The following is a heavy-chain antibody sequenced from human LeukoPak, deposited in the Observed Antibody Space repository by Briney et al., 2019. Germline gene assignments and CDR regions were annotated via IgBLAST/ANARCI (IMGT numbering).Heavy chain of an antibody. D-gene: IGHD5-18*01. CDR2: ISSSSTYI. Sequence: PGGSLRLSCAASGFTFSSYSMNWVRQAPGKGLEWVSSISSSSTYIYYADSVKGRFTISRDNAKNSLYLQMNSLRAEDTAVYYCARVHTAILDYWGQGTLVTVSS. J-gene: IGHJ4*02. CDR3: ARVHTAILDY. CDR1: GFTFSSYS. V-gene: IGHV3-21*01.